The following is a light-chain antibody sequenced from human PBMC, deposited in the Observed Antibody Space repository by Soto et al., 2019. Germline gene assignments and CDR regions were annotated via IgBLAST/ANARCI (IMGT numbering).Light chain of an antibody. CDR1: SSDVGGYNY. CDR3: SSYTSSSTQV. CDR2: EVS. J-gene: IGLJ1*01. Sequence: QSVLTQPASVSGSPGQSITISCTGTSSDVGGYNYVSWYQQHPGKAPKLMIYEVSNRPSGVSNRFSGSKSGNTASLTISGLQAEDEADYYCSSYTSSSTQVFGTGTKLPVL. V-gene: IGLV2-14*01.